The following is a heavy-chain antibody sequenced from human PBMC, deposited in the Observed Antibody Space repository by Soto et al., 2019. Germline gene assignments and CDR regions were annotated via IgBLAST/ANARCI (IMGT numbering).Heavy chain of an antibody. D-gene: IGHD6-19*01. CDR2: ISSSSSTI. V-gene: IGHV3-48*01. CDR3: AREHHIAVAGDYYYYYMDV. Sequence: GGSLRLSCAASGFTFSSYSMNWVRQAPGKGLEWVSYISSSSSTIYYADSVKGRFTISRDNAKNSLYLQMNSLRAEDTAVYYCAREHHIAVAGDYYYYYMDVWGKGTTVTVSS. J-gene: IGHJ6*03. CDR1: GFTFSSYS.